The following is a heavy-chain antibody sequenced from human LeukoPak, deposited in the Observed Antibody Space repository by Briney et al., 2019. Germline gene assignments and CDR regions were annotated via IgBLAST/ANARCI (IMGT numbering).Heavy chain of an antibody. J-gene: IGHJ4*02. CDR3: ARSRSGNSSGWYVDY. CDR1: GFTFSSYS. D-gene: IGHD6-19*01. Sequence: GGSLRLSCAASGFTFSSYSMNWVRQAPGKGLEWVSSISSSSSYIYYADSVKGRFTISRDNAKNSLYLQMNSLRTEDTAVYYCARSRSGNSSGWYVDYWGQGTLVTVSS. V-gene: IGHV3-21*01. CDR2: ISSSSSYI.